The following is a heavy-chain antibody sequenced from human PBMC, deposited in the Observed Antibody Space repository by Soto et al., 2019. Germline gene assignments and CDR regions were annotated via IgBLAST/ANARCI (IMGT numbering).Heavy chain of an antibody. V-gene: IGHV3-23*01. J-gene: IGHJ5*02. D-gene: IGHD3-9*01. CDR3: AKELRYFDWPRGGWFDP. CDR1: GFTFSIYA. Sequence: GGSLRLSCAASGFTFSIYAMSWVRQAPGKGLEWVSAISGSGGSTYYADSVKGRFTISRDNSKNTLYLQMNSLRAEDTAVYYCAKELRYFDWPRGGWFDPWGQGTLVTVSS. CDR2: ISGSGGST.